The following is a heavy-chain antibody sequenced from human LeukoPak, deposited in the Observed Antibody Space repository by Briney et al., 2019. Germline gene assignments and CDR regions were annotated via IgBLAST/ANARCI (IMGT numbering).Heavy chain of an antibody. Sequence: PGGSLRLSCAASGFTVSTNYMSWVRQAPGKGLEWVSLIYADGSTFYADSVKGRFTISRDSSKNTLCLQMNILRAEDTAVYYCARDIPSRYWGHRTLVTVSS. D-gene: IGHD2-21*01. V-gene: IGHV3-66*01. CDR1: GFTVSTNY. CDR2: IYADGST. J-gene: IGHJ4*01. CDR3: ARDIPSRY.